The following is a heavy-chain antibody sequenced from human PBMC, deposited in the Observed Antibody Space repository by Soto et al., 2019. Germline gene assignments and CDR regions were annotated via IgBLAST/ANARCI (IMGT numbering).Heavy chain of an antibody. J-gene: IGHJ4*02. CDR3: ARGLYGSKNYCKPHGY. D-gene: IGHD3-10*01. Sequence: GESLKISCKGSGFSFTDYWIAWARQMPGKGLEWMGIIYPGDSDTRYSPSFQGQVTISADKSISTAYLQWSSLKASDTAMYYCARGLYGSKNYCKPHGYWGQGTLVTVSS. V-gene: IGHV5-51*01. CDR2: IYPGDSDT. CDR1: GFSFTDYW.